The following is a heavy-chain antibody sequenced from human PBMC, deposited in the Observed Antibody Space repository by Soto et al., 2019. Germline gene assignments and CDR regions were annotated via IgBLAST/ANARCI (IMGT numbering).Heavy chain of an antibody. CDR2: IYYSGST. V-gene: IGHV4-31*03. CDR1: GGSISSGGYY. D-gene: IGHD3-16*02. Sequence: QVQLQESGPGLVKPSQTLSLTCTVSGGSISSGGYYWSWIRQHPGKGLEWIGYIYYSGSTYYNPSRKSRVTISVDTSKNQFSLKLSSVTAADTAVYYCARDRYGYYYGMDVWGQGTAVTVSS. J-gene: IGHJ6*02. CDR3: ARDRYGYYYGMDV.